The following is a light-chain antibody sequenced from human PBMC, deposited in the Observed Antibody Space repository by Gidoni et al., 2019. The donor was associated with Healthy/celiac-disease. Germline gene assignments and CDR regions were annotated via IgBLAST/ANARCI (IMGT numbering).Light chain of an antibody. CDR2: EVN. J-gene: IGLJ2*01. CDR1: SSDVGTYNL. Sequence: QSSLPQPASVSGSPGQSITISCTGTSSDVGTYNLVSWYQQHPGKAPKLTIYEVNKRPSGVSNRFSGSKSGNTASLTISGLQAEDEADYYCCSYAGSSTHVVSGGGTKLTVL. CDR3: CSYAGSSTHVV. V-gene: IGLV2-23*02.